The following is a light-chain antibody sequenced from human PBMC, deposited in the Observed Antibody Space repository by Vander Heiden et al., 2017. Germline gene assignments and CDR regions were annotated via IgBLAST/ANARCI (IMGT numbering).Light chain of an antibody. CDR2: ATS. Sequence: IQVTQSPSSLSASVGDRVTITCRTGQRMHTYFNWFQQKPGKPPNLLIYATSSLQSGVPSRFSGSGSETDFTLTISSLQSEDSATYYCQQTYAHPHTFGQGTKVQI. CDR3: QQTYAHPHT. V-gene: IGKV1-39*01. CDR1: QRMHTY. J-gene: IGKJ2*01.